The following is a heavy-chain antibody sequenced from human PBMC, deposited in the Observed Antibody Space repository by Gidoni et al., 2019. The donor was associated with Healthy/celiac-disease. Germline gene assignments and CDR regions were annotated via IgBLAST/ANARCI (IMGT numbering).Heavy chain of an antibody. D-gene: IGHD6-19*01. V-gene: IGHV3-9*01. CDR1: GFTFDDYA. J-gene: IGHJ4*02. CDR2: ISWNSGSI. Sequence: EVQLVESGGGLVQPGRSLRLSCAASGFTFDDYAMHWVRQAPGKGLEWVSGISWNSGSIGYADSVKGRFTISRDNAKNSLYLQMNSLRAEDTALYYCAKDTYSSGWSKSRFGYWGQGTLVTVSS. CDR3: AKDTYSSGWSKSRFGY.